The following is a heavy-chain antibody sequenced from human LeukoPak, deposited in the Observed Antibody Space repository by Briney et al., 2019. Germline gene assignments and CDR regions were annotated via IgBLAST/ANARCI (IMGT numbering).Heavy chain of an antibody. V-gene: IGHV1-69*06. Sequence: SAKVSSKPSAGTLSSYAISWVGQATGQGLEWKGRIIPIFGTANYAQKFQGRVTITADKSTSTAYMELSSLRSEDTAVYYCAAGLPIYYYYYYMDVWGKGTTGTVSS. CDR2: IIPIFGTA. D-gene: IGHD3-9*01. CDR3: AAGLPIYYYYYYMDV. J-gene: IGHJ6*03. CDR1: AGTLSSYA.